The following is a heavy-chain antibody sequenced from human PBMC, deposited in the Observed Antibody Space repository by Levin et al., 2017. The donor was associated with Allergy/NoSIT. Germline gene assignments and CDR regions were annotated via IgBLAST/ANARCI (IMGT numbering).Heavy chain of an antibody. D-gene: IGHD1-7*01. CDR3: ARGPLTGTTLPYFDY. Sequence: PGESLKISCAASGFTFSSYWMHWVRQAPGKGLVWVSRINSDGSSTSYADSVKGRFTISRDNAKNTLYLQTNSLRAEDTAVYYCARGPLTGTTLPYFDYWGQGTLVTVSS. V-gene: IGHV3-74*01. CDR1: GFTFSSYW. J-gene: IGHJ4*02. CDR2: INSDGSST.